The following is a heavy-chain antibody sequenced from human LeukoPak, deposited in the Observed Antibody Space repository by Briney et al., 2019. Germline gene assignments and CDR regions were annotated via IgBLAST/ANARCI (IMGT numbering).Heavy chain of an antibody. D-gene: IGHD3-22*01. CDR1: GYTFTSYY. J-gene: IGHJ2*01. V-gene: IGHV1-46*01. CDR2: IHLSGGGT. Sequence: ASVKVSFKASGYTFTSYYMHLERQAPGQGLEWMGIIHLSGGGTSYAQKFQGRVTMTRDTSTSTVYVELSSLRSEDTAVYYCARGSHYYDSSGYYPYWYFDLWGRGTLVTVSS. CDR3: ARGSHYYDSSGYYPYWYFDL.